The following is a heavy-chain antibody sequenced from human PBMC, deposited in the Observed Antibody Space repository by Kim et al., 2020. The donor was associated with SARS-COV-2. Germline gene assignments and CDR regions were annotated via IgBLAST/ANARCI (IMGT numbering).Heavy chain of an antibody. CDR2: TI. V-gene: IGHV3-74*01. D-gene: IGHD1-7*01. Sequence: TIDYADSVKGRFTISRDNAKNTLFLQRHSRRVEDTAVYYCTTAGNFRFDSWGQGTLVTVSS. CDR3: TTAGNFRFDS. J-gene: IGHJ5*01.